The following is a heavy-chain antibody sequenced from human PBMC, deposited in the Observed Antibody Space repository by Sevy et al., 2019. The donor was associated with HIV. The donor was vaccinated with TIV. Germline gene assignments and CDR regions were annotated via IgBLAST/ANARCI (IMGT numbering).Heavy chain of an antibody. Sequence: SETLSLTCTVSGGSISSYYWSWIRQPPGKGLEWIGYIYYSGSTNYNPSLKSRVTISVDTSKNQFSLKLSSVTAADTAVYYCGRWRWELQFDYWGQGTLVTVSS. CDR3: GRWRWELQFDY. D-gene: IGHD1-26*01. V-gene: IGHV4-59*12. CDR2: IYYSGST. CDR1: GGSISSYY. J-gene: IGHJ4*02.